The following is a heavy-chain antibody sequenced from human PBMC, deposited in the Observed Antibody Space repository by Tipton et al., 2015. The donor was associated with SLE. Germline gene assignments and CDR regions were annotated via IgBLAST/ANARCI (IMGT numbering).Heavy chain of an antibody. D-gene: IGHD4-17*01. V-gene: IGHV4-59*01. CDR2: IYYSGST. J-gene: IGHJ4*02. CDR1: GGSISSYY. Sequence: GLVKPSETLSLTCTVSGGSISSYYWSWIRQPPGKGLEWIGYIYYSGSTNYNPSLKSRVTISVDTSKNQFSLKLSSVTAADTAVYYCARVADDYGDPYYFDYWGQGTLVTVSS. CDR3: ARVADDYGDPYYFDY.